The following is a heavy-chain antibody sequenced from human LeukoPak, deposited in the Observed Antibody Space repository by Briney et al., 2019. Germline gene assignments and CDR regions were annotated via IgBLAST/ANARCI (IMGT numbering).Heavy chain of an antibody. CDR2: IYWDDDK. CDR1: GFSLSAGGVG. J-gene: IGHJ4*02. CDR3: AHYYGSGSYQNRYFDY. Sequence: SGPTLVNPTQTLTLTCTLSGFSLSAGGVGVGWIRQPPGKALEWLALIYWDDDKYYSPSLKIRLTITRDTSKNQVVLTMTNVDPVDTGTYFCAHYYGSGSYQNRYFDYWGQGALVTVSS. D-gene: IGHD3-10*01. V-gene: IGHV2-5*02.